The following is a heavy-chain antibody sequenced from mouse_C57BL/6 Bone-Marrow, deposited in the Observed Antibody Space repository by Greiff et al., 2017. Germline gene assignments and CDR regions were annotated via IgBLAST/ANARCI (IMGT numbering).Heavy chain of an antibody. CDR2: ISYSGST. J-gene: IGHJ1*03. Sequence: EVKLMESGPGMVKPSQSLSLTCTVTGYSITSGYDWHWIRHFPGNKLEWMGYISYSGSTNYNPSLKSRISITHDTSKNHFFLKLNSVTTEDTATYYCARTITTVVDWYFDVWGTGTTVTVSS. D-gene: IGHD1-1*01. CDR3: ARTITTVVDWYFDV. CDR1: GYSITSGYD. V-gene: IGHV3-1*01.